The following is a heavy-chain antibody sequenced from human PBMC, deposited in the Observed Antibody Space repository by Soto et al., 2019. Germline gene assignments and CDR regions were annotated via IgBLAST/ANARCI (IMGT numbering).Heavy chain of an antibody. CDR3: AKDTDMGRGVFGPMDV. D-gene: IGHD3-10*01. CDR2: ISGSGGST. Sequence: EVQLLESGGGLVQPGGSLRLSCAASGFTFSSYAMSWVRQAPGKGLEWVSAISGSGGSTYYADSVKGRFTISRDNSKNTLYLQMNSLRADDTAVYYCAKDTDMGRGVFGPMDVWGQGTTVTVSS. J-gene: IGHJ6*02. CDR1: GFTFSSYA. V-gene: IGHV3-23*01.